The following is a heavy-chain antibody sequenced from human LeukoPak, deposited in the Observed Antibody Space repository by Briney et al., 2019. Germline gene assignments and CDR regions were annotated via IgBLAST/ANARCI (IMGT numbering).Heavy chain of an antibody. CDR2: INPNSGGT. D-gene: IGHD2-15*01. J-gene: IGHJ4*02. CDR3: ARIQGAYCSGGSCYPGYYFDY. Sequence: ASVKVSCKASGYTFTGYYMHWVRQAPGQGLDWMGWINPNSGGTNYAQKFQGRVTMTRDTSISTAYMELSRLRSDDTAVYYCARIQGAYCSGGSCYPGYYFDYWGQGTLVTVSS. V-gene: IGHV1-2*02. CDR1: GYTFTGYY.